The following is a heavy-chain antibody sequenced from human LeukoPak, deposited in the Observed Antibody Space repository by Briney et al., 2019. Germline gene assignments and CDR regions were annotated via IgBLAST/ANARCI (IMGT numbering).Heavy chain of an antibody. CDR3: ARASPQYYDFWSGYYPLGHYYYMDV. J-gene: IGHJ6*03. V-gene: IGHV4-59*01. Sequence: SETLSLTCTVSSGSISSYYWSWIRQPPGKGLEWIGYIYYSGSTNYNPSLKSRVTISVDTSKNQFSLKLSSVTAADTAVYYCARASPQYYDFWSGYYPLGHYYYMDVWGKGTTVTVSS. D-gene: IGHD3-3*01. CDR2: IYYSGST. CDR1: SGSISSYY.